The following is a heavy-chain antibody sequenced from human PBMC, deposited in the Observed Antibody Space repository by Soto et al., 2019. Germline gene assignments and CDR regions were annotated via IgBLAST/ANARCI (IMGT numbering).Heavy chain of an antibody. CDR3: ASSPGTVVAFNCFDP. Sequence: EVQLVESGGGLVKPGGSLRLSCAASGFTFSSYSMNWVRQAPGKGRAWVSSISSSSSYIYYADSVKGRFTISRDNAKNSLYLQMNSLRAEDTAVYYCASSPGTVVAFNCFDPWGQGTLVTVSS. D-gene: IGHD2-15*01. CDR1: GFTFSSYS. V-gene: IGHV3-21*01. J-gene: IGHJ5*02. CDR2: ISSSSSYI.